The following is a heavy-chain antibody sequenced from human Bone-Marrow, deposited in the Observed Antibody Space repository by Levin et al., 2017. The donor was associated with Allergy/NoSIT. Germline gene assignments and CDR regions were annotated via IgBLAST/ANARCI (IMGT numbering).Heavy chain of an antibody. CDR1: ESTFSYLW. CDR3: AKDPGVDVDY. Sequence: GGSLRLSCAASESTFSYLWMTWVRQAPGKGLEWLANIKPDGSEKYYVDSVKGRFTISRDNARKSLYLQMNSLRVEDTAVYYCAKDPGVDVDYWGQGTLVTVSS. V-gene: IGHV3-7*01. CDR2: IKPDGSEK. D-gene: IGHD2-8*01. J-gene: IGHJ4*02.